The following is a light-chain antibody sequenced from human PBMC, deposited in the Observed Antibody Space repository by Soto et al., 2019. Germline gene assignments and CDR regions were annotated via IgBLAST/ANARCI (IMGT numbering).Light chain of an antibody. Sequence: QSALTQPPSASGSPGQSVTISCTGTSSDVGGYNYVSWYQQHPGKAPKLLIYEVSNRPSGVPDRFSGSKSGNTASLPVSGLQAEDEADYYCSSYAGSNNFGVFGGGTKLTVL. J-gene: IGLJ2*01. CDR3: SSYAGSNNFGV. V-gene: IGLV2-8*01. CDR2: EVS. CDR1: SSDVGGYNY.